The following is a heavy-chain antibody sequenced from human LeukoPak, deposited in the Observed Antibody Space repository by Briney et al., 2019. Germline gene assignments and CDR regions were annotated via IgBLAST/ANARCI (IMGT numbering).Heavy chain of an antibody. V-gene: IGHV3-73*01. CDR2: INKTTESKET. D-gene: IGHD2-2*01. J-gene: IGHJ4*02. Sequence: PGGSLRLSCAASGFILSGFDVHWVRQASGKGLEWVGRINKTTESKETAYAESVKGRFTVSRDDSKNTAFLQMNSLKNEDPAVYYCARRGCTSFRCYSFDYWGQGILVTVSS. CDR1: GFILSGFD. CDR3: ARRGCTSFRCYSFDY.